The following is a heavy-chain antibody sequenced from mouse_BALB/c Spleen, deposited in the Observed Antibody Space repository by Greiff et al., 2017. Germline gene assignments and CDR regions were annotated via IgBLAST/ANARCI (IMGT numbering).Heavy chain of an antibody. V-gene: IGHV3-2*02. J-gene: IGHJ2*01. CDR2: ISYSGST. D-gene: IGHD1-1*01. CDR3: ARRPVVATRGYFDY. Sequence: EVQLVESGPGLVKPSQSLSLTCTVTGYSITSDYAWNWIRQFPGNKLEWMGYISYSGSTSYNPSLKSRISITRDTSKNQFFLQLNSVTTEDTATYYCARRPVVATRGYFDYWGQGTTLTVSA. CDR1: GYSITSDYA.